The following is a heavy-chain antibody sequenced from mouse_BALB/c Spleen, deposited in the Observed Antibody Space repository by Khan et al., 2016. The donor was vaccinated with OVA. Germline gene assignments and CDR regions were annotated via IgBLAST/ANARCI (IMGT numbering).Heavy chain of an antibody. D-gene: IGHD2-2*01. CDR3: SRSGYGSFVY. V-gene: IGHV1S81*02. J-gene: IGHJ3*01. Sequence: QVQLQQSGAELVKPGASVKLSCKASGYMFSSYYMYWVKQRPGQGLEWIGEINPKNGGTNLNEKFKSKATLTVHKSSSTAYMQLSSRTAEAAAVYCCSRSGYGSFVYWGRGTLVTVSA. CDR1: GYMFSSYY. CDR2: INPKNGGT.